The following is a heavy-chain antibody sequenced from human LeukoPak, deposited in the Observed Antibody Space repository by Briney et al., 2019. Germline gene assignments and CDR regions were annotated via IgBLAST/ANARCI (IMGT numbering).Heavy chain of an antibody. CDR3: ARVALRYSSGWYYFDY. V-gene: IGHV1-2*02. Sequence: GASVKVSCKASGYTFTGYYMHWVRQAPGQGLEWMGWINPNSGGTNYAQKFQGRVTTTRDTSISTAYMELSRLRSDDTAVYYCARVALRYSSGWYYFDYWGQGTLVTVSS. CDR2: INPNSGGT. J-gene: IGHJ4*02. CDR1: GYTFTGYY. D-gene: IGHD6-19*01.